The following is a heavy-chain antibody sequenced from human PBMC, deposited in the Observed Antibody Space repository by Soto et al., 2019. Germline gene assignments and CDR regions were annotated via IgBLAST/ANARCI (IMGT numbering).Heavy chain of an antibody. Sequence: SETLSLTCTVSGGSMRNYFWTWIRQPPWKGLEWIGYIHYSGATSFFPSYNPSLRGRVTISEDTSKNQFSLKLLSVTTADTAVYFCAAGEASSRNLAPYYLDFWGQGTLVTVSS. CDR3: AAGEASSRNLAPYYLDF. J-gene: IGHJ4*02. CDR1: GGSMRNYF. D-gene: IGHD6-13*01. V-gene: IGHV4-59*01. CDR2: IHYSGATSFFP.